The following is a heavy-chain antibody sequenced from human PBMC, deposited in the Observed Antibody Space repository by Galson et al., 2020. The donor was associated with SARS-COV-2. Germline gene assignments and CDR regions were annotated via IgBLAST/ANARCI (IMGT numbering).Heavy chain of an antibody. J-gene: IGHJ4*02. CDR3: AKDLFKDPSAFDY. CDR2: ISGSGGST. Sequence: TGGSLRLSCAASGFTFSSYAMSWVRQAPGKGLEWVSAISGSGGSTYYADSEKGRFTISRDNSKNTLYLQMNSLRAEDTAVYYCAKDLFKDPSAFDYWGQGTLVTVSS. V-gene: IGHV3-23*01. D-gene: IGHD3-3*01. CDR1: GFTFSSYA.